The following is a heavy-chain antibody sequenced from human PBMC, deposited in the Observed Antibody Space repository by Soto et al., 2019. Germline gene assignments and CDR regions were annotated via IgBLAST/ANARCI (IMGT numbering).Heavy chain of an antibody. CDR2: INAGGGYT. CDR1: GYSFTNYY. D-gene: IGHD3-22*01. CDR3: VRDYASDSGVHLDF. J-gene: IGHJ4*02. V-gene: IGHV1-46*01. Sequence: GASVKVSCKASGYSFTNYYMHWVRQAPGQGLEWMGTINAGGGYTTYAQRFQGRVTITKDTSASTAYMELSSLISEDTAMYYCVRDYASDSGVHLDFWGQGTLVTVS.